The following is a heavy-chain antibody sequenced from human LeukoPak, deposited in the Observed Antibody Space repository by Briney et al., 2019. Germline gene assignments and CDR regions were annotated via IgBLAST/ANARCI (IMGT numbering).Heavy chain of an antibody. Sequence: SVKVSCKASGGTFSSYAISWVRQAPGQGLEWMGGIIPIFGTANYAQKFQGRVTITADKSTSTAYMELSSLRSEDTAVYYCARGADAVVVPAARVNWFDPWGQGTLVTVSS. V-gene: IGHV1-69*06. CDR1: GGTFSSYA. D-gene: IGHD2-2*01. CDR2: IIPIFGTA. CDR3: ARGADAVVVPAARVNWFDP. J-gene: IGHJ5*02.